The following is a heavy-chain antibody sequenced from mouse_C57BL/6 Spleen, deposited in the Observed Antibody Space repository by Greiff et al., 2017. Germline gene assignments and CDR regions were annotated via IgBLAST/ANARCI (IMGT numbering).Heavy chain of an antibody. V-gene: IGHV1-22*01. J-gene: IGHJ4*01. D-gene: IGHD1-1*01. Sequence: VQLKQSGPELVKPGASVKMSCKASGYTFTDYNMHWVKQSHGKSLEWIGYINPNNGGTSYNQKFKGKATLTVNKSSSTAYMELRSLTSEDSAVYYCARHRITTVVATDYYAMDYWGQGTSVTVSS. CDR2: INPNNGGT. CDR3: ARHRITTVVATDYYAMDY. CDR1: GYTFTDYN.